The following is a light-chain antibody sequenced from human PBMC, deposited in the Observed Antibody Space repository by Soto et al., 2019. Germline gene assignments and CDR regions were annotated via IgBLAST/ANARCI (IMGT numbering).Light chain of an antibody. Sequence: DVQMTQSPSSLSASVGDTITITCQATLDISNYLNWYQQKPGEAPKLLIYDASKLETGVPSRFSGSGSGTDFTFTISSLQPEDFATYHCQQYDHLPITFGQGTRLEIK. V-gene: IGKV1-33*01. CDR1: LDISNY. CDR3: QQYDHLPIT. J-gene: IGKJ5*01. CDR2: DAS.